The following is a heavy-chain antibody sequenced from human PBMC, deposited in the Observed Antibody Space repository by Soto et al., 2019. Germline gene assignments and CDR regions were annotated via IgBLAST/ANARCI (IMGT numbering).Heavy chain of an antibody. J-gene: IGHJ2*01. V-gene: IGHV1-2*02. D-gene: IGHD2-2*01. CDR2: INPNSGVT. CDR1: GYTFTGYY. Sequence: QVQLVQSGAEVKKPGASVKVSCKASGYTFTGYYMHWVRQAPGQGLEWMGWINPNSGVTNYAQKFQGRVTVTRDTSISTAYMELSRLTSDDTAVYYCARDVVVEPAAHLPQIWCRGTLITVSS. CDR3: ARDVVVEPAAHLPQI.